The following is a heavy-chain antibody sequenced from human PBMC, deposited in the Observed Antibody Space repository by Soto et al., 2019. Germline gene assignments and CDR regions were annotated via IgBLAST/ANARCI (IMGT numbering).Heavy chain of an antibody. CDR2: MNPKSGKT. CDR1: GYTFINYD. J-gene: IGHJ4*02. CDR3: SRTPGDY. D-gene: IGHD2-15*01. Sequence: ASVKVSCKTSGYTFINYDINWVRQAPGKGLEWMGLMNPKSGKTGYAQKFQGRVSMTRDTSTSTAYMELNSLRSEDTATYCCSRTPGDYWGQGTLVTVSS. V-gene: IGHV1-8*01.